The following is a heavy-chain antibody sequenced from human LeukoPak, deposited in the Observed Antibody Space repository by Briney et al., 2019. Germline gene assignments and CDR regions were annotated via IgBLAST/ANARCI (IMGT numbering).Heavy chain of an antibody. Sequence: DSPKGSWWKSGETCTSVGIGWGRQGPGERLEWMGWISTYNGNTNYAQKLQGRVTMTTDTSTSTAYVELMSLRSDDTAVYYCARGKAGGSYNYFDPWGQGTLVTVSS. J-gene: IGHJ5*02. CDR3: ARGKAGGSYNYFDP. D-gene: IGHD1-26*01. V-gene: IGHV1-18*01. CDR2: ISTYNGNT. CDR1: GETCTSVG.